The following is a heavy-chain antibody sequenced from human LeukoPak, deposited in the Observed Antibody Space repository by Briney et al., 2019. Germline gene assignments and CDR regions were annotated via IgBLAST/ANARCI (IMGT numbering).Heavy chain of an antibody. CDR3: AKEEGSYGSAQPLDY. CDR2: ISWNSGSI. V-gene: IGHV3-9*01. J-gene: IGHJ4*02. Sequence: GGSLRLSCAASGFTFDDYAMHWVRQAPGKGLEWVSGISWNSGSIGYADSVKGRFTISRDNAKNSLYLQMNSLRAEDTALYYCAKEEGSYGSAQPLDYWGQGTLVTVSS. CDR1: GFTFDDYA. D-gene: IGHD3-10*01.